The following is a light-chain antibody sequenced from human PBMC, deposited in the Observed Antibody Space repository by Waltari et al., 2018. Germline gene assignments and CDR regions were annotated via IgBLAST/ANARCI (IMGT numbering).Light chain of an antibody. CDR1: GSEVGDYNY. J-gene: IGLJ3*02. Sequence: QSALTQPRSVSGSPGESVTISCTGTGSEVGDYNYVSWYQQHPGQAPKVLIYDVSKRPSGVPGRFYGSKSGNSASLTIFGLQAEDEADYYCCSYAGTWVFGGGTKLTVL. CDR3: CSYAGTWV. CDR2: DVS. V-gene: IGLV2-11*01.